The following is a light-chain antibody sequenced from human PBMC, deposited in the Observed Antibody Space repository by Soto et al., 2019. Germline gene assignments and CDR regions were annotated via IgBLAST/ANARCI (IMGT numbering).Light chain of an antibody. J-gene: IGKJ5*01. CDR1: QSAGNF. CDR2: YIS. V-gene: IGKV3D-15*01. Sequence: EIVVTRSPSTVWLCAGERACLSCRASQSAGNFLAWYQQKPGQAPRLLIYYISTRATGIPARFSGSGSGTEFTLTINSLQSEDSAVYYCQQHNQWPITFGQGTRLEIK. CDR3: QQHNQWPIT.